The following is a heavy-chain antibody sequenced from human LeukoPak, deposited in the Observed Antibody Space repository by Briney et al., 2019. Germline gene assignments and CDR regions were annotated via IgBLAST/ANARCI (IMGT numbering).Heavy chain of an antibody. D-gene: IGHD5-18*01. CDR1: GFTFSSYE. Sequence: PGGSLRLSCAASGFTFSSYEMNWVRQAPGKGLKWVSYISSSGSTIYYADSVKGRFTISRDNAKNSLYLQMNSLRAEDTAVYYCAGSRGYSYGRLFDYWGQGTLVTVSS. V-gene: IGHV3-48*03. J-gene: IGHJ4*02. CDR3: AGSRGYSYGRLFDY. CDR2: ISSSGSTI.